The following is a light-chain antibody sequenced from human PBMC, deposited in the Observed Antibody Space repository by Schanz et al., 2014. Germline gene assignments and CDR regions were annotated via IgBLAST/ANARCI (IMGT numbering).Light chain of an antibody. CDR3: QQRSNWPLMYS. Sequence: DIVLTQSPATLSLSPGERATLSCRASQSVSSYLAWYQHIPGQAPRLLIYDTSNRATGIPARFSGSGSGTDFTLTISSLEPKYFAVYYCQQRSNWPLMYSFGQGTKLQIK. CDR2: DTS. CDR1: QSVSSY. J-gene: IGKJ2*03. V-gene: IGKV3-11*01.